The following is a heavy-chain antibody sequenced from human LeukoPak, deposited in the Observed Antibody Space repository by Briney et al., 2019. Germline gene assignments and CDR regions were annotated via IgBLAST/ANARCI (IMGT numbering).Heavy chain of an antibody. CDR2: INHSGST. CDR3: ARGSGPKIY. D-gene: IGHD1-26*01. V-gene: IGHV4-34*01. CDR1: GGSFSGYY. Sequence: SETLSLTCAVYGGSFSGYYWSWIRQPPGKGLEWTGEINHSGSTNYNPSLKSRVTISVDTSKNQFSLKLSSVTAADTAVYYCARGSGPKIYWGQGTLVTVSS. J-gene: IGHJ4*02.